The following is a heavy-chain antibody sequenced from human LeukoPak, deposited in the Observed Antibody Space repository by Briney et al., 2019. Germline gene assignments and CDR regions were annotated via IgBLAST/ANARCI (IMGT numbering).Heavy chain of an antibody. V-gene: IGHV4-59*02. D-gene: IGHD2-15*01. CDR2: VYYSGST. CDR3: ARIHRYCSGGACYVLNN. CDR1: GGSVSGYY. Sequence: PSETLSLTCVVSGGSVSGYYWGWIRQPPGRGLEWIGYVYYSGSTNYNPSFKSRITISVDTSRNQFSLQLSSVTAADTAVYYCARIHRYCSGGACYVLNNWGQGTLVAVSS. J-gene: IGHJ4*02.